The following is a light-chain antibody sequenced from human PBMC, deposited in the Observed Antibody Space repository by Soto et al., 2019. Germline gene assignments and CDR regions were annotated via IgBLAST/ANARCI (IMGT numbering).Light chain of an antibody. Sequence: DIQMTQSPSSLSASVGDRVTITCLASQGIIDYVAWFQQKPGKAPKLLIYAASTPQSGVPSRFSGSGSGTDFTLTISSLQSEDVATYYCQKYNTAPQTFGQGTKVEIK. V-gene: IGKV1-27*01. CDR1: QGIIDY. J-gene: IGKJ1*01. CDR2: AAS. CDR3: QKYNTAPQT.